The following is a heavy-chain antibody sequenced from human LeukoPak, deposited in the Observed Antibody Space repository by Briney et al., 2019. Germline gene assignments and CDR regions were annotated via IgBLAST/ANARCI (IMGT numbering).Heavy chain of an antibody. CDR3: DRESAAQVTTGCYFYY. Sequence: GESLRISCTCSGYRFTTSVMIGVGQMPGKGLEWMGSIDPSDSYTDYSPSFQGHVTISTDKSISTAYLQWSSLKASDTAMYYCDRESAAQVTTGCYFYYWGQGTLVTVSS. CDR2: IDPSDSYT. D-gene: IGHD3-10*01. J-gene: IGHJ4*02. CDR1: GYRFTTSV. V-gene: IGHV5-10-1*01.